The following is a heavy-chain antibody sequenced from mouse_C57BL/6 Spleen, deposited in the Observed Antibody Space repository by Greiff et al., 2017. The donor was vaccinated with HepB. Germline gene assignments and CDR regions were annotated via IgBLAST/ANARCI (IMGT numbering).Heavy chain of an antibody. CDR2: IYPGDGDT. CDR1: GYAFSSSW. V-gene: IGHV1-82*01. Sequence: QVQLQQSGPELVKPGASVKISCKASGYAFSSSWMNWVKQRPGKGLEWIGRIYPGDGDTNYNGKFKGKATLTADKSSSTAYMQLSSLTSEDSAVYFCARGRNDYDVDYFDYWGQGTTLTVPS. CDR3: ARGRNDYDVDYFDY. J-gene: IGHJ2*01. D-gene: IGHD2-4*01.